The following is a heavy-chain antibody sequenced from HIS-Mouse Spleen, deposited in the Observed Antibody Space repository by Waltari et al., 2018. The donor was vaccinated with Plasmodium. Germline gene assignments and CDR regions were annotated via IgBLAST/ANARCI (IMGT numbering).Heavy chain of an antibody. CDR2: IKQDGSEK. CDR1: GFTFRSYW. CDR3: ASSWYWYFDL. Sequence: EVQLVASGGGLVQPGGSLRPSCAAPGFTFRSYWMSWVRQAPGKGLEWVANIKQDGSEKYYVDSVKGRFTISRDNAKNSLYLQMNSLRAEDTAVYYCASSWYWYFDLWGRGTLVTVSS. J-gene: IGHJ2*01. D-gene: IGHD6-13*01. V-gene: IGHV3-7*01.